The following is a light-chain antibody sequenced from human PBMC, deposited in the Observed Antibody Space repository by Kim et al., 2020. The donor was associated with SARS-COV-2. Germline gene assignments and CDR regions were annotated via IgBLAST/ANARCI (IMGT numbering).Light chain of an antibody. CDR3: GTWDSSLTEVV. CDR2: DNN. J-gene: IGLJ2*01. V-gene: IGLV1-51*01. Sequence: GQNVTISCSGTSSNIGDNYVAWDQQLPGTAPQLLIYDNNKRPSGIRDRFSGSKSGTSDSLGITGLQTGDEADYYCGTWDSSLTEVVFGGGTQLTVL. CDR1: SSNIGDNY.